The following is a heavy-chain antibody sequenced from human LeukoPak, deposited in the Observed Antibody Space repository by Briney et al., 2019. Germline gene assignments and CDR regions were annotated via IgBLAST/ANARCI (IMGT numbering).Heavy chain of an antibody. CDR1: GGSISSGDYH. J-gene: IGHJ4*02. V-gene: IGHV4-30-4*02. CDR3: ARDTRAYDSSGYSYFDY. D-gene: IGHD3-22*01. CDR2: IYYSGST. Sequence: SETLSLTCSVSGGSISSGDYHWSWIRQPPGKGLEWIGYIYYSGSTYYNPSLKSRVTISEDTSKNQFSLKLSSVTAADTAVYYCARDTRAYDSSGYSYFDYWGRGTLVSVSS.